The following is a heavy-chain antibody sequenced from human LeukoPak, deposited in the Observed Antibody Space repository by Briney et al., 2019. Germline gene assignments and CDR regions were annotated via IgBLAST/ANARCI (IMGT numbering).Heavy chain of an antibody. CDR1: GVSISNYY. V-gene: IGHV4-4*07. J-gene: IGHJ6*03. D-gene: IGHD6-6*01. CDR3: ARLTYSDSSQLYYYYYYLDV. Sequence: SETLSLTCTVSGVSISNYYWTWIRQPAGKGLEWIGRIYSSGKTNYNPSLKSRVTMSVDTSNNQFSLRLSSVTAADTAVYFCARLTYSDSSQLYYYYYYLDVWGKGTTVTVSS. CDR2: IYSSGKT.